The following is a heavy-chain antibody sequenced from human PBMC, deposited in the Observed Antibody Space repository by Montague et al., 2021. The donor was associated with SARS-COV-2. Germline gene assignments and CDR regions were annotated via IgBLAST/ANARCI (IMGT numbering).Heavy chain of an antibody. V-gene: IGHV4-38-2*02. J-gene: IGHJ3*02. CDR2: IYHSGTT. CDR3: VREKAGGLRNVFDI. Sequence: SETLSLTCTVSGFSISSGDYWCWLRPPPGQGLEWIVGIYHSGTTYYNPSLQSRLTMSIDTSTNQFSLRLTSVTAADTAVFFCVREKAGGLRNVFDIWGQGTTVTVSS. CDR1: GFSISSGDY.